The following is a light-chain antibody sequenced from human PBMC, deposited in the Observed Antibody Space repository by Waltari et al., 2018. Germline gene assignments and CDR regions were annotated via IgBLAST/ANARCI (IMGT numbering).Light chain of an antibody. V-gene: IGKV3-11*01. J-gene: IGKJ3*01. Sequence: EIVFTQSPATLSLSPGERATLSCRASQSVSSYLAWYQQKPGQAPRLLIYDASNRATGIPARFSGSGSETDFTLTISSLEPEDFAVYYCQQRSNWPPLFTFGPGTKVDIK. CDR1: QSVSSY. CDR2: DAS. CDR3: QQRSNWPPLFT.